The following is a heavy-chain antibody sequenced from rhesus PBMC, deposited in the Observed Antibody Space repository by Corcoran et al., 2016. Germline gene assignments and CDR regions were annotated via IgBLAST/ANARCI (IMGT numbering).Heavy chain of an antibody. CDR1: GGSISSSNW. CDR2: IYGSGGST. CDR3: ARFTSTTIRYFDL. Sequence: QVQLQESGPAVVKPSETLSLTCAVSGGSISSSNWWSWIRQSPGKGLEWIGGIYGSGGSTEYNPSLKKRVTISKDTSKNQVSLKLSSGTAADTAVYYCARFTSTTIRYFDLWGPGTPITISS. D-gene: IGHD2-2*01. V-gene: IGHV4-93*01. J-gene: IGHJ2*01.